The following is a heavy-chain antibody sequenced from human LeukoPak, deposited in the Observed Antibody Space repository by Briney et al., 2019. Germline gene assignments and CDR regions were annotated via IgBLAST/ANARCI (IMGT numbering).Heavy chain of an antibody. Sequence: GGSLRLSCAASGFTFSSYAMHWVRQAPGKGLEWVAVISYDGSNKYYADSVKGRFTISRDNSKNTLYLQMNSLRAEDTAVYYCARSANGDYYDSSGYYYHAFDIWGQGTMVTVSS. CDR2: ISYDGSNK. J-gene: IGHJ3*02. CDR1: GFTFSSYA. CDR3: ARSANGDYYDSSGYYYHAFDI. D-gene: IGHD3-22*01. V-gene: IGHV3-30-3*01.